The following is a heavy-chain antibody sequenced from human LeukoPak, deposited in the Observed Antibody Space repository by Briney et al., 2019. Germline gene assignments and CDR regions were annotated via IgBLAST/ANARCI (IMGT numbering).Heavy chain of an antibody. CDR2: ISYDGSNK. Sequence: TGGSLRLSCAASGFTFSSYAMHWVRQAPGRGLEWVAVISYDGSNKYYADSVKGRFTIARDNSKNTLYLQMNSLRAEDTAVYYCARDNPLLATMIVVVAEGPDAFDIWGQGTMVTVSS. V-gene: IGHV3-30-3*01. CDR3: ARDNPLLATMIVVVAEGPDAFDI. J-gene: IGHJ3*02. D-gene: IGHD3-22*01. CDR1: GFTFSSYA.